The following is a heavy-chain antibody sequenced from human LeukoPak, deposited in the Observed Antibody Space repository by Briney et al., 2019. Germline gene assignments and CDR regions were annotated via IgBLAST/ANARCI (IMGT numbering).Heavy chain of an antibody. CDR3: ARGSGFRIQLRENWFDA. D-gene: IGHD5-18*01. CDR1: GGSFSSYA. CDR2: IIPIFGTA. J-gene: IGHJ5*02. V-gene: IGHV1-69*13. Sequence: GASVKVSCKASGGSFSSYAISWVRQAPAQGLGWVGGIIPIFGTANYAQKFRGSVTITADATTSTAYMELSSLRSEDTAVYYCARGSGFRIQLRENWFDAWGQGTLVTASS.